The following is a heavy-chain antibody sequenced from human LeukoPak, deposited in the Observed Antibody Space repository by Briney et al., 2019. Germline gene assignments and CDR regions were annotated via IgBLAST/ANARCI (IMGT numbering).Heavy chain of an antibody. D-gene: IGHD3-22*01. V-gene: IGHV3-30*18. CDR3: AKDAHYYDSSGLDY. J-gene: IGHJ4*02. Sequence: GGSLRLSCAASGFTFSSYAMSWVRQAPGKGLEWVAVISYDGSNKYYADSVKGRFTISRDNSKNTLYLQMNSLRAEDTAVYYCAKDAHYYDSSGLDYWGQGTLVTVSS. CDR1: GFTFSSYA. CDR2: ISYDGSNK.